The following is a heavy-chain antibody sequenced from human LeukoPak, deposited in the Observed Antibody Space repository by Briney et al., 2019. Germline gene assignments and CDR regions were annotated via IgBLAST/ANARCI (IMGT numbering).Heavy chain of an antibody. CDR3: AKDHPRAAAGVDY. D-gene: IGHD6-13*01. J-gene: IGHJ4*02. CDR2: ISYDGSNK. V-gene: IGHV3-30*18. Sequence: GRSLRLSCAASGFTFRTFGMHWVRQAPGKGLEWVAVISYDGSNKYYADSVKGRFTISRDNSKNTLYLPMNSLRAEDTAVYYCAKDHPRAAAGVDYWGQGTLVTVSS. CDR1: GFTFRTFG.